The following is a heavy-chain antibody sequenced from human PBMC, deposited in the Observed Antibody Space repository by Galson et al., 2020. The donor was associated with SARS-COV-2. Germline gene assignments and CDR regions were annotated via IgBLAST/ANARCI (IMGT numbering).Heavy chain of an antibody. CDR1: GFTFSSYA. CDR2: ISYDGSNK. J-gene: IGHJ6*02. CDR3: AAVAGGNYYYYGMDV. D-gene: IGHD6-19*01. Sequence: GESPKIPCAAPGFTFSSYAMHWVRQAPGKGLEWVAVISYDGSNKYHADPVQGRFTISRDNSKNTLYLQMNSLRAEDTAVYYCAAVAGGNYYYYGMDVWGQGTTVTVSS. V-gene: IGHV3-30*04.